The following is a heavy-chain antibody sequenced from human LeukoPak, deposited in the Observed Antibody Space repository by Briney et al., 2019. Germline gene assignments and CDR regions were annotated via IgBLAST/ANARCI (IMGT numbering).Heavy chain of an antibody. J-gene: IGHJ5*02. CDR1: GGSISGYF. V-gene: IGHV4-59*01. CDR2: IYSSGNN. CDR3: ARDSRVSGTYSWFDP. Sequence: SETLSLTCTVSGGSISGYFWSWIRQSPGKELEWIGHIYSSGNNNYNPSLQSRVIMSVDTSKNQFSLNLTSVTAADTAVYYCARDSRVSGTYSWFDPWGQGSLVTVSS. D-gene: IGHD3-10*01.